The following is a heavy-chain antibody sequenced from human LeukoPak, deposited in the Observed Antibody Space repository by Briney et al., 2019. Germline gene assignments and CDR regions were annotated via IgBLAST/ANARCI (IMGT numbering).Heavy chain of an antibody. CDR3: AKDLLYSSSCD. J-gene: IGHJ4*02. Sequence: WVRQPPGKGLEWIGSIYYSGSTYYNPSLKSRVTISVDTSKNQFSLQLSSVTAADTAMYYCAKDLLYSSSCDWGQGTLVTVSS. D-gene: IGHD6-13*01. V-gene: IGHV4-39*07. CDR2: IYYSGST.